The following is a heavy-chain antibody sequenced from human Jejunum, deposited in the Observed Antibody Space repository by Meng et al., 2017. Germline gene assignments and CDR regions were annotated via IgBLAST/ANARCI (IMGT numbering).Heavy chain of an antibody. CDR3: AKFGCCSSTSCYSYFDS. CDR2: ISGSGGST. J-gene: IGHJ4*02. Sequence: GGSLRPSCAASGSTFSSNAMSWVRPARGKGLEWVSGISGSGGSTYYADSVKGRFTISRDNSKNTLYLQMNSLRAEDTAVYYCAKFGCCSSTSCYSYFDSWGQGTLVTVSS. CDR1: GSTFSSNA. D-gene: IGHD2-2*02. V-gene: IGHV3-23*01.